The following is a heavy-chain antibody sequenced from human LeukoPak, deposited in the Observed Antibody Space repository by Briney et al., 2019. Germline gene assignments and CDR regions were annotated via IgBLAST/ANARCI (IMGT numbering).Heavy chain of an antibody. Sequence: PGGSLRLSCAASGFTFDNSGMHWVRQAPGKGLEWMAVISYDGTNSYYADSVKGRFATSRDNSKNTVFLQMNSLRVEDTAVYYCAKKYDNWIDYWGQGTLVTVSS. J-gene: IGHJ4*02. CDR3: AKKYDNWIDY. CDR1: GFTFDNSG. V-gene: IGHV3-30*18. D-gene: IGHD3/OR15-3a*01. CDR2: ISYDGTNS.